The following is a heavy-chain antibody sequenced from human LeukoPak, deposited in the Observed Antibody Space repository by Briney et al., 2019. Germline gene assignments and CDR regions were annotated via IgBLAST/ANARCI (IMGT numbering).Heavy chain of an antibody. D-gene: IGHD1-26*01. J-gene: IGHJ4*02. V-gene: IGHV1-2*02. CDR3: ARATLPHWSGSYASSRFVPDY. Sequence: GASVKVSCKASGYTFTGYYMHWVRQAPGQGLEWMGWINPNSGGTNYAQKFQGRVTMTRDTSISTAYMELSRLRSDDTAVYYCARATLPHWSGSYASSRFVPDYWGQGTLVTVSS. CDR2: INPNSGGT. CDR1: GYTFTGYY.